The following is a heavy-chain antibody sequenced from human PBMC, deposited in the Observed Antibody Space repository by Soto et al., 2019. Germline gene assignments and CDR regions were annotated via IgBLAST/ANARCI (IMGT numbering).Heavy chain of an antibody. J-gene: IGHJ4*02. Sequence: GSLRLACSASGFTFSSYWMHWVRQAPGKGLVWVSRINSDGSSTSYADSVKGRFTISRDNAKNTLYLQMNSLRAEDTAVYYCARDSRVYDFWTYDFDYWGQGTLVTVSS. D-gene: IGHD3-3*01. CDR2: INSDGSST. V-gene: IGHV3-74*01. CDR1: GFTFSSYW. CDR3: ARDSRVYDFWTYDFDY.